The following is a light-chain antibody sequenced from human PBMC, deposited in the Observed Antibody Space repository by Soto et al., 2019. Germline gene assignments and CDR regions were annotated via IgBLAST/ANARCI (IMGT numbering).Light chain of an antibody. CDR2: GAS. CDR1: QGVSSD. Sequence: DIVMTQSPVTLSVSPGERATLSCKASQGVSSDLAWYQQKPGQAPRLLIYGASTRATGIPARFSGSGSGTAFNLTISSLQYEDFAVYYCQQHNNWPMYTFGEGTKLEIK. V-gene: IGKV3-15*01. CDR3: QQHNNWPMYT. J-gene: IGKJ2*01.